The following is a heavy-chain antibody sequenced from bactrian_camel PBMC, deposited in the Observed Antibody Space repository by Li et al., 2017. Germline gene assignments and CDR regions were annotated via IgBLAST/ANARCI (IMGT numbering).Heavy chain of an antibody. V-gene: IGHV3S55*01. D-gene: IGHD1*01. CDR1: GYSHSGYC. Sequence: HVQLVESGGGSVQAGESLRLSCTVTGYSHSGYCAARFRQYAGQEREGVAAIDSDGSTVYAESVRGRFVISKDNAKNILYLQMNNLKLEDTAVYYCAADRLGYGAGLCYPTAWFNFRGQGTQVTVS. J-gene: IGHJ4*01. CDR2: IDSDGST.